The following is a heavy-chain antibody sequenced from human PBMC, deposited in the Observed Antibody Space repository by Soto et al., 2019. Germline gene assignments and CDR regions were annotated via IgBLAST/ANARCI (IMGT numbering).Heavy chain of an antibody. CDR3: ARDRGDSSSSADYYYYYGMDV. CDR2: IIPIFGTA. D-gene: IGHD6-6*01. V-gene: IGHV1-69*01. CDR1: GGTFSSYA. J-gene: IGHJ6*02. Sequence: QVQLVQSGAEVKKPGSSVKVSCKASGGTFSSYAINWVRQAPGQGLEWMGGIIPIFGTANYAQKFQGRVTITADESTSTAYMELSSLRSEDTAVYYCARDRGDSSSSADYYYYYGMDVWGQGTTVTVSS.